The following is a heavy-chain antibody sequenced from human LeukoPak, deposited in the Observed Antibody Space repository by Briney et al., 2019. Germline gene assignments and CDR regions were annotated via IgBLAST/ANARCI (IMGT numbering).Heavy chain of an antibody. Sequence: SETLSPTCAVYGGSFSGYYWSWIRQPPGKGLEWIGEINHSGSTNYNPSLKSRVTISVDTSKNQFSLKLSSVTAADTAVYYCARDAPDYGDYGYSNWYFDLWGRGTLVTVSS. CDR2: INHSGST. CDR1: GGSFSGYY. D-gene: IGHD4-17*01. V-gene: IGHV4-34*01. CDR3: ARDAPDYGDYGYSNWYFDL. J-gene: IGHJ2*01.